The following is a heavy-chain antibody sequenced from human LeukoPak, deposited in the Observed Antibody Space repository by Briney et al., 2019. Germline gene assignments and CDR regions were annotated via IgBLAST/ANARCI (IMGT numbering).Heavy chain of an antibody. V-gene: IGHV3-9*01. CDR2: ISWNSANI. CDR1: GFTFDNYG. J-gene: IGHJ4*02. Sequence: PGGSLRLSWAASGFTFDNYGMHWVRQAPGKGLEWVSGISWNSANIDYGDSVKGRFTISRDNAKNSLYLQLTNLKPGDTAFYFCARGPFYSYRILGDYLDYWGQGTLVTVPS. CDR3: ARGPFYSYRILGDYLDY. D-gene: IGHD5-18*01.